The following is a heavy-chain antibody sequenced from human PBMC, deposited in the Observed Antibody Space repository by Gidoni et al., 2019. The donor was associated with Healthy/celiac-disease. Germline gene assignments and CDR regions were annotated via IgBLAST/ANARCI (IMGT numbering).Heavy chain of an antibody. Sequence: EVRLVESGGGLVQPGGSLRLSCAASGFPFSSHWMHWVRQAPGNGLVWVSRINSDGSSTSYADSVKGRFTISRDNAKNTLYLQMNSLRAEDTAVYYCASDRLFGGNWFDPWGQGTLVTVSS. CDR2: INSDGSST. D-gene: IGHD3-10*01. J-gene: IGHJ5*02. CDR3: ASDRLFGGNWFDP. V-gene: IGHV3-74*01. CDR1: GFPFSSHW.